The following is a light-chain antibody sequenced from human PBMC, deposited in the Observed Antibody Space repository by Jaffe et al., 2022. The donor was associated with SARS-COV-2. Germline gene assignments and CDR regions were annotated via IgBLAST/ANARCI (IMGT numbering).Light chain of an antibody. CDR3: QKYDDAPLT. V-gene: IGKV1-27*01. J-gene: IGKJ4*01. CDR1: QGIKNY. CDR2: AAS. Sequence: DIQMTQSPSSLSASVGDRIIITCRASQGIKNYLAWYQQKPGKVPKLLIYAASTLQPGVPSRFSGSGSATDFTLTISSLQPEDVATYYCQKYDDAPLTFGGGTKVEIK.